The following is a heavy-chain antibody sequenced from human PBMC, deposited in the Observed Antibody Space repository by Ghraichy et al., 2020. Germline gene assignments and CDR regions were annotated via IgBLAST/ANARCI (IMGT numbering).Heavy chain of an antibody. Sequence: GGSLRLSCAASGFTFSNAWMSWVRQAPGKGLEWVGRIKSKTDGGTTDYAAPVKGRFTISRDDSKNTLYLQMNSLKTEDTAVYYCTTDLGGAATLFGPLGDFDYWGQGTLVTVSS. CDR3: TTDLGGAATLFGPLGDFDY. D-gene: IGHD2-15*01. V-gene: IGHV3-15*01. CDR2: IKSKTDGGTT. CDR1: GFTFSNAW. J-gene: IGHJ4*02.